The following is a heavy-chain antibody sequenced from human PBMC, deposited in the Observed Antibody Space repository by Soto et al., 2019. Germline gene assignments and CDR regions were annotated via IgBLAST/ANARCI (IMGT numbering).Heavy chain of an antibody. CDR2: IIPIFGTA. CDR1: GGTFSSYA. V-gene: IGHV1-69*01. Sequence: QVQLVQSGAEVKKPGSSVKVSCKASGGTFSSYAISWVRQAPGQGLEWMGGIIPIFGTANYAQKFQGRVTITADESTSTAYMERSSLRSEDTAVYYCARLSRHYYDSSGYYHDFDYWGQGTLVTVSS. CDR3: ARLSRHYYDSSGYYHDFDY. D-gene: IGHD3-22*01. J-gene: IGHJ4*02.